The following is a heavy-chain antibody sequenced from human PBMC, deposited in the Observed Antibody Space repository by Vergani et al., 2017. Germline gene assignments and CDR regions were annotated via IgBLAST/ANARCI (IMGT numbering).Heavy chain of an antibody. V-gene: IGHV4-4*03. CDR2: ICHTEDT. CDR3: ARGRGDNWYFDL. J-gene: IGHJ2*01. Sequence: QVQLQESGPGLVKPPGTLSLTCAVSGDSISSNNCWTWVRQPPGKGLEWIGEICHTEDTKYSPSLKSRVTVSVDESRNLFSLRLNTLTAADTAVYYCARGRGDNWYFDLWGRGTLVTVSS. CDR1: GDSISSNNC. D-gene: IGHD3-10*01.